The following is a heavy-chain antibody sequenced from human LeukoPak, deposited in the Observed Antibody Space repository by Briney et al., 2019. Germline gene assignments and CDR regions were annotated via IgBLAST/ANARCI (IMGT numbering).Heavy chain of an antibody. J-gene: IGHJ5*02. CDR2: ISSSSSTV. CDR3: ARDLVVRGRWSWFDP. D-gene: IGHD3-10*01. V-gene: IGHV3-48*03. Sequence: PGRSLRLSCVASGVTFSSDEMNWVRQAPGKGLEWVSYISSSSSTVYYADSVKGRFTISRDNAKNSLYLQMNSLRAEDTAVYYCARDLVVRGRWSWFDPRGHGTLVSVTS. CDR1: GVTFSSDE.